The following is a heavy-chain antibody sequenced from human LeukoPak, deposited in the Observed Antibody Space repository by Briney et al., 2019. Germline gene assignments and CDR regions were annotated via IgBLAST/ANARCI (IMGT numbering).Heavy chain of an antibody. Sequence: PGGSLRLSCAASGFTFSSYAMHWDRQAPGKGLEWVAVISYDGSNKYYADSVKGRFTISRDNSKNTLYLQMNSLRAEDTAVYYCARDSPIGLGDAFDIWGQGTMVTVSS. CDR1: GFTFSSYA. J-gene: IGHJ3*02. D-gene: IGHD2/OR15-2a*01. CDR3: ARDSPIGLGDAFDI. CDR2: ISYDGSNK. V-gene: IGHV3-30*04.